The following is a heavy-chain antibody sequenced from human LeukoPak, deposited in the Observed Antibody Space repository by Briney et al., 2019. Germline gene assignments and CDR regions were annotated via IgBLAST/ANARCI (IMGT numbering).Heavy chain of an antibody. CDR2: ISSSSSYI. Sequence: PGGSLRLSCAASGFTFSSYSMNWVRQAPGKGLEWVSSISSSSSYIYYADSVKGRFTISRDNAKNSLYLQMNSLRAEDTAVYYCARLLGGHSSGWSAFDYWGQGTLVTVSS. CDR3: ARLLGGHSSGWSAFDY. V-gene: IGHV3-21*01. CDR1: GFTFSSYS. D-gene: IGHD6-19*01. J-gene: IGHJ4*02.